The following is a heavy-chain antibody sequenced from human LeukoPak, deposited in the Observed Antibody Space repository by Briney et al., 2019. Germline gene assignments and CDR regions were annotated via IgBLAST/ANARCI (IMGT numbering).Heavy chain of an antibody. Sequence: ASVKVSCKASGYTFTSYGISWLRQATGQGLEWMGWMNPNSGNTGYAQKFQGRVTMTRNTSISTAYMELSSLRSEDTAVYYCASTKTPAYYYGMDVWGQGTTVTVSS. CDR1: GYTFTSYG. V-gene: IGHV1-8*02. CDR3: ASTKTPAYYYGMDV. CDR2: MNPNSGNT. D-gene: IGHD2-15*01. J-gene: IGHJ6*02.